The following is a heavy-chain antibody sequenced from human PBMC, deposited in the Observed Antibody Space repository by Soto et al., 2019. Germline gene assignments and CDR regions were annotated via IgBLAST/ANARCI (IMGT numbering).Heavy chain of an antibody. D-gene: IGHD6-19*01. CDR1: GYTFTSYD. V-gene: IGHV1-8*01. CDR3: ARAPPGYSSGWYPNYYYYYYMDV. CDR2: MNPNSGNT. J-gene: IGHJ6*03. Sequence: GASVKVSCKASGYTFTSYDINWVRQATGQGLERMGWMNPNSGNTGYAQKFQGRVTMTRNTSISTAYMELSSLRSEDTAVYYCARAPPGYSSGWYPNYYYYYYMDVWGKGTTVTVSS.